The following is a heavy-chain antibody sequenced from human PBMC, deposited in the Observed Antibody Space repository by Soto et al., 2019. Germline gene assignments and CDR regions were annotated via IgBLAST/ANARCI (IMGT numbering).Heavy chain of an antibody. Sequence: PSETLSLTGTVSVGSISSGGYYWSWILQHPGKGLEWIGYIYYSGSTYYNPSLKSRVTISVDTSKNQFSLKLSSVTAADTAVYYCARDLLQLDYYYGMDVWGQGTTVTVSS. D-gene: IGHD2-15*01. CDR2: IYYSGST. V-gene: IGHV4-31*03. CDR1: VGSISSGGYY. J-gene: IGHJ6*02. CDR3: ARDLLQLDYYYGMDV.